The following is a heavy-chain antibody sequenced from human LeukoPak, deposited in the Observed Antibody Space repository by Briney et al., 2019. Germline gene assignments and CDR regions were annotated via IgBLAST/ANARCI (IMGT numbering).Heavy chain of an antibody. CDR2: ISAYNGNT. CDR3: ARDLVGPGTPWARAPNWEVIDY. J-gene: IGHJ4*02. Sequence: VASVKVSCKASGYTFTSYGISWVRQAPGQGLEWMGWISAYNGNTNYAQKLQGRVTMTTDTSTSTAYMELRSLRSDDTAVYYCARDLVGPGTPWARAPNWEVIDYWGQGTLVTVSS. D-gene: IGHD1-1*01. CDR1: GYTFTSYG. V-gene: IGHV1-18*01.